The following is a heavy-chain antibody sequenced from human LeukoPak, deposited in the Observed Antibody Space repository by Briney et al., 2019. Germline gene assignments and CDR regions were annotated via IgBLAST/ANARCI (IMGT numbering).Heavy chain of an antibody. CDR3: ARLRGPSYGRLDYYYYMDV. V-gene: IGHV1-18*01. CDR2: ISAYNGNT. Sequence: ASVKVSCKASGYTFTSYGISWVRQAPGQGLEWMGWISAYNGNTNYAQKLQGRVTMTTDTSTSTAYMELRSLRSDDTAVYYCARLRGPSYGRLDYYYYMDVWGKGTTVTVSS. D-gene: IGHD5-18*01. J-gene: IGHJ6*03. CDR1: GYTFTSYG.